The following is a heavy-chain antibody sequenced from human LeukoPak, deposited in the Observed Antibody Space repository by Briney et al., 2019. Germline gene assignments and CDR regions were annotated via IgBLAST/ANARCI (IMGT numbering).Heavy chain of an antibody. J-gene: IGHJ4*02. V-gene: IGHV4-31*03. D-gene: IGHD4-23*01. Sequence: SETLSLTCTVSGGSISSGGYYWSWIRQHPGKGLEWIGYIYYSGSTYYNPSLKSRVTISVDTSKNQFSLKLSSVTAADTAVYYCARDSSDYGGKGVDYWGQGTLVTVSS. CDR1: GGSISSGGYY. CDR2: IYYSGST. CDR3: ARDSSDYGGKGVDY.